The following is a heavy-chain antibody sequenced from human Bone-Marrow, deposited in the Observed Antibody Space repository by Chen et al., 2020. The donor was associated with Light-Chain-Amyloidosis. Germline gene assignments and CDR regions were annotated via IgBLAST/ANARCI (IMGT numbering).Heavy chain of an antibody. CDR3: ARMMTTVTTTDY. J-gene: IGHJ4*02. CDR1: GYIFTKYY. V-gene: IGHV1-46*01. Sequence: QVQLVQSGAEVKKPGASVKISCKASGYIFTKYYMHWVRQAPGEGFEWMGIINPISGSASYAEKFEGRVTMTRDTSTSTFYMGLSSLKSEDTAVYYCARMMTTVTTTDYWGQGALVTVSS. D-gene: IGHD4-17*01. CDR2: INPISGSA.